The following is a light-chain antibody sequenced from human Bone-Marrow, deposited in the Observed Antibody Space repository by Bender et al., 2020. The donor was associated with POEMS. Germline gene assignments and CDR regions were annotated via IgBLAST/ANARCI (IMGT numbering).Light chain of an antibody. CDR2: DVT. Sequence: QSALTQPPSVSGSPGQSITISCTGTSSDVGSYNYVSWYQQHPGKAPKLMIYDVTKRPSGVPDRFSGSKSGNTASLTISGLQAEDEADYYCCSYAGGGTWVFGGGTKLTVL. V-gene: IGLV2-23*02. CDR1: SSDVGSYNY. J-gene: IGLJ3*02. CDR3: CSYAGGGTWV.